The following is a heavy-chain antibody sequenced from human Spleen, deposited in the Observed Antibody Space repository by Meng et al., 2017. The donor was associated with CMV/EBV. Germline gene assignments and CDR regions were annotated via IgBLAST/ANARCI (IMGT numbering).Heavy chain of an antibody. Sequence: SGNTFTHRFLRWVRQAPGQALEWMGGSIPLLGTTNYAQMFQDRVTITMNESTSTAYMELRSLTYDDTAVYYCARDHGEWEILGSWFDPWGQGTLVTVSS. CDR2: SIPLLGTT. CDR3: ARDHGEWEILGSWFDP. D-gene: IGHD3-10*01. J-gene: IGHJ5*02. V-gene: IGHV1-69*16. CDR1: GNTFTHRF.